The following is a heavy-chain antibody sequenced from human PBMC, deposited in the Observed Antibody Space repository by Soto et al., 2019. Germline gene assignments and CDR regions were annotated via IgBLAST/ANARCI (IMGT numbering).Heavy chain of an antibody. J-gene: IGHJ6*02. CDR1: GYTFTSYA. CDR2: INAGNGNT. V-gene: IGHV1-3*01. Sequence: GASVKVSCKASGYTFTSYAMHWVRQAPGQRLEWMGWINAGNGNTKYSQKFQGRVTITTDESASTAYMELSSLRSEDTAVYYCARSFVDTAMVTGYYYYYYGMDVWGQGTTVTVSS. D-gene: IGHD5-18*01. CDR3: ARSFVDTAMVTGYYYYYYGMDV.